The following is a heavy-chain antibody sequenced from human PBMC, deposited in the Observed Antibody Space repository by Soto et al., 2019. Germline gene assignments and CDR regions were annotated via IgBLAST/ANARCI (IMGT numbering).Heavy chain of an antibody. D-gene: IGHD5-12*01. J-gene: IGHJ4*02. Sequence: LRLSCAGSGFIFSNNGMHWVRQAPGKGLEWVAFISYDGGETFYADSVKGRFTISRDNSKSTLFLHMNSLKKEDTAVYYCAITSVADASFDYWGQGTLVTVSS. CDR3: AITSVADASFDY. CDR2: ISYDGGET. V-gene: IGHV3-30*03. CDR1: GFIFSNNG.